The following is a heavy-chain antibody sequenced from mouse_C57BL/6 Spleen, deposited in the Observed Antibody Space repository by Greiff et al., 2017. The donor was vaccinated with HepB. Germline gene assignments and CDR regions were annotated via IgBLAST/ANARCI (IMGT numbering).Heavy chain of an antibody. Sequence: VQLQQSGAELVKPGASVKMSCKASGYTFTSYTMHWVKQRPGQGLEWIGYINPSSGYTKYNQKFKDKATLTADKPSSTAYMQLSSLTSEDSAVYYCARKSTRASYWGQGTTLTVSS. CDR1: GYTFTSYT. D-gene: IGHD3-1*01. CDR3: ARKSTRASY. V-gene: IGHV1-4*01. J-gene: IGHJ2*01. CDR2: INPSSGYT.